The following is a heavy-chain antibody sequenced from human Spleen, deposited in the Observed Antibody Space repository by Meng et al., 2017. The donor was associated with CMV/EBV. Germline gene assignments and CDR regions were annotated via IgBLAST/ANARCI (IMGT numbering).Heavy chain of an antibody. V-gene: IGHV3-33*01. Sequence: GGSLRLSCAASGFTFSNYGMHWVRQAPGKGLEWVAVIWYDGSKEDSADSVRGRFTISRDNSKNTLFLQMNSLRVEDTAVYYCARDTTSPFDYWGQGTLVTVSS. CDR3: ARDTTSPFDY. CDR1: GFTFSNYG. J-gene: IGHJ4*02. CDR2: IWYDGSKE. D-gene: IGHD1-26*01.